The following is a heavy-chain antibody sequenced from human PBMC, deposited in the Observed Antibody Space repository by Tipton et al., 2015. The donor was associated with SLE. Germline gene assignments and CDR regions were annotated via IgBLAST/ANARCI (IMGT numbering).Heavy chain of an antibody. J-gene: IGHJ4*02. V-gene: IGHV3-33*06. CDR3: AKGDYDFWSGYFDY. CDR1: GFTFSSYG. Sequence: SLRLSCAASGFTFSSYGMHWVRQAPGKGLEWVAVIWYDGSNKYYADSVKGRFTISRDNSKNTLYLQMNSLRAEDTAVYYCAKGDYDFWSGYFDYWGQGTLVTVSS. CDR2: IWYDGSNK. D-gene: IGHD3-3*01.